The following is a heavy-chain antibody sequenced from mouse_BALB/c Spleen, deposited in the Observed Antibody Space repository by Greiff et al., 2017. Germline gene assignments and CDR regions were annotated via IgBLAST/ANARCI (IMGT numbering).Heavy chain of an antibody. V-gene: IGHV1-7*01. D-gene: IGHD1-1*01. CDR2: INPSTGYT. CDR3: ASGATVFDY. CDR1: GYTFTSYW. J-gene: IGHJ2*01. Sequence: QVQLQQSGAELAKPGASVKMSCKASGYTFTSYWMHWVKQRPGQGLEWIGYINPSTGYTEYNQKFKDKATLTADKSSSTAYMQLSSLTSEDSAVYYCASGATVFDYWGQGTTLTVAS.